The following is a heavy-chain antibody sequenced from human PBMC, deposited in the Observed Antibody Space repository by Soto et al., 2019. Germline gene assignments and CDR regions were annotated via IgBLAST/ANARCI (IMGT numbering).Heavy chain of an antibody. CDR1: GGTFSNYY. Sequence: PSETLSLTCAVYGGTFSNYYWSWIRQPPGKGLEGIWEIDHSGGTSYDPSLKSRVTISIETSKNQFSLKLTSVTAADTAVYYCAGGSPSAWEITFYWGKGTPVTVSS. CDR2: IDHSGGT. J-gene: IGHJ4*02. CDR3: AGGSPSAWEITFY. D-gene: IGHD1-26*01. V-gene: IGHV4-34*01.